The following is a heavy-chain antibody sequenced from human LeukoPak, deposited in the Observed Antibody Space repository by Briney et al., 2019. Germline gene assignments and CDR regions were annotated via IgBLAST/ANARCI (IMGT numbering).Heavy chain of an antibody. CDR3: GRGRQQQLVRRYVDL. Sequence: GGSLRLSCAASGFTFSSYSMHWLRQAPGKGLEYVSGISSSGGSTDYASSMKGRFTISRDNSKNTLYLQMDSLRPEDMAVYYCGRGRQQQLVRRYVDLWGRGTLVIVSS. CDR2: ISSSGGST. CDR1: GFTFSSYS. D-gene: IGHD6-13*01. J-gene: IGHJ2*01. V-gene: IGHV3-64*01.